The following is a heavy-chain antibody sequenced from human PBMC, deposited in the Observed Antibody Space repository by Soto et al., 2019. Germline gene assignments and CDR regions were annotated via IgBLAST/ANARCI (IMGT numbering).Heavy chain of an antibody. V-gene: IGHV3-23*01. CDR2: ISGSGGST. CDR3: AKDRGLDYCSSTSCYFCWSDDTFDI. CDR1: GFTFSSYA. D-gene: IGHD2-2*01. J-gene: IGHJ3*02. Sequence: PGGSLRLSCAASGFTFSSYAMSWVRQAPGKGLEWVSAISGSGGSTYYADSVKGRFTISRDNSKNTLYLQMNSLRAEDTAVYYCAKDRGLDYCSSTSCYFCWSDDTFDIWGQGTMVTVSS.